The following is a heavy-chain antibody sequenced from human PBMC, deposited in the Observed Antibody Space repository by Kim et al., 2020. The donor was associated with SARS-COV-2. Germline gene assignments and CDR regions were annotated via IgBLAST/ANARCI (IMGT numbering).Heavy chain of an antibody. D-gene: IGHD6-13*01. CDR1: GGSISSYY. J-gene: IGHJ5*02. V-gene: IGHV4-59*01. CDR3: ARDQQLLGEPGWFDP. Sequence: SETLSLTCTVSGGSISSYYWSWIRQPPGKGLEWIGYIYYSGSTNYNPSLKSRVTISVDTSKNQFSLKLSSVTAADTAVYYCARDQQLLGEPGWFDPWGQG. CDR2: IYYSGST.